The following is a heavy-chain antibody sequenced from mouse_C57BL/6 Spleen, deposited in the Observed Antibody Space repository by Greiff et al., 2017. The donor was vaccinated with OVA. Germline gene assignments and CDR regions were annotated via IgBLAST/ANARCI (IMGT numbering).Heavy chain of an antibody. V-gene: IGHV1-7*01. CDR1: GYTFTSYW. J-gene: IGHJ3*01. D-gene: IGHD1-1*01. Sequence: VQLQQSGAELAKPGASVKLSCKASGYTFTSYWMHWVKQRPGQGLEWIGYINPSSGYTKYNQKFKDKATLTADKSSSTAYMQLSSLTYEDSAVYYCARGDYGSSPWFADWGQGTLVTVSA. CDR2: INPSSGYT. CDR3: ARGDYGSSPWFAD.